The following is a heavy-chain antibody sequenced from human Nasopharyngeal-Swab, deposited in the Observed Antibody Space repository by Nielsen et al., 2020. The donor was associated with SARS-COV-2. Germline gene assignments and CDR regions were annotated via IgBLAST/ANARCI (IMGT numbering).Heavy chain of an antibody. CDR1: GFTFSSYA. CDR2: ISYDGSNN. J-gene: IGHJ4*02. D-gene: IGHD6-13*01. Sequence: GESLKISCAASGFTFSSYAMHWVRQAPGKRLEWVAVISYDGSNNYYADSVKVRFTISRDNSKNTLYLQMNSLRAEDTAVYYCLAAAGTSYWGQGTLVTVSS. V-gene: IGHV3-30-3*01. CDR3: LAAAGTSY.